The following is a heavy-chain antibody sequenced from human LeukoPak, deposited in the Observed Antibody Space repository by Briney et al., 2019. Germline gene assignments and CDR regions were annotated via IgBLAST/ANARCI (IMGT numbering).Heavy chain of an antibody. CDR2: IYYSGST. V-gene: IGHV4-31*03. CDR3: ARQDYSYYYMDV. CDR1: GDSINSGTHY. Sequence: NPSQTLSLTCTVSGDSINSGTHYWSWIRQHRVKGLEWIAYIYYSGSTYYNPSLKSRVTISVVTSKNHFSLELRSATAADTAVYYCARQDYSYYYMDVWGEGTTVTVSS. J-gene: IGHJ6*03.